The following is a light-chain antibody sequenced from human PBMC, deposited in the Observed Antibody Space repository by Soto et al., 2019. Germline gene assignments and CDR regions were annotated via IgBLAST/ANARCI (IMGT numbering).Light chain of an antibody. V-gene: IGKV3-20*01. CDR2: GAS. J-gene: IGKJ5*01. CDR3: QQYGSSPPIT. CDR1: RSVSSSY. Sequence: IVLTQSPDTLSLSPGERATLYCRASRSVSSSYLAWYQHKAGQAPRLLIHGASTRAPGIPDRFSGSGSGTDFTLTISRLEPEDFAVYYCQQYGSSPPITFGQGTRLEIK.